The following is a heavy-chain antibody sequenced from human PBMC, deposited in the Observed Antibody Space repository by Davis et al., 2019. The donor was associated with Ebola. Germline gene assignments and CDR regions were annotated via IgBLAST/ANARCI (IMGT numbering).Heavy chain of an antibody. V-gene: IGHV3-21*01. Sequence: GESLKISCAASGFTFSSYSMNWVRQAPGKGLEWVSSISSSSSYIYYADSVKGRFTISRDNAKNSVYLQMNSLRAEDTAVYYCARVLATGFDYWGQGTLVTVSS. CDR2: ISSSSSYI. CDR1: GFTFSSYS. D-gene: IGHD2-15*01. J-gene: IGHJ4*02. CDR3: ARVLATGFDY.